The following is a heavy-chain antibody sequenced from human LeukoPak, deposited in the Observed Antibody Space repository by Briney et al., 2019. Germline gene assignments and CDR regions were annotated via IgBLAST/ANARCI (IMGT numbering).Heavy chain of an antibody. D-gene: IGHD2-2*01. CDR2: ISYDGSNK. J-gene: IGHJ4*02. Sequence: GGSLRLSCAASGFTFSSYGMHWVRQAPGKGLEWVAVISYDGSNKYYADSVKGRFTISRDNSKNTPYLQMNSLRAEDTAVYYCAKDRCSSTSCYHYFDYWGQGTLVTVSS. V-gene: IGHV3-30*18. CDR1: GFTFSSYG. CDR3: AKDRCSSTSCYHYFDY.